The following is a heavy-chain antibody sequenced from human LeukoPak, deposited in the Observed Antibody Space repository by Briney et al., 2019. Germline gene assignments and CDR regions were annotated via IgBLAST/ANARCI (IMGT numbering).Heavy chain of an antibody. J-gene: IGHJ6*01. V-gene: IGHV3-74*01. CDR3: ARDLISPTGTTLYYYYYYGMDV. Sequence: GGSLRLSCAASGFTFSSYWMHWVRQAPGKGLVWVSRINSDGSSTSYADSVKGRFTVSRDNAKNTLYLQMNSLRAEDTAVYYCARDLISPTGTTLYYYYYYGMDVWGQGTTVTVSS. CDR2: INSDGSST. D-gene: IGHD1-7*01. CDR1: GFTFSSYW.